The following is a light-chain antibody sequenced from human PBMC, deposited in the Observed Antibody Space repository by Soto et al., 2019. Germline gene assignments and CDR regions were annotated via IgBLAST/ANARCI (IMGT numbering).Light chain of an antibody. CDR1: QTINAW. Sequence: DIQMTQSPSTLSASVGDRVTITCRASQTINAWLAWYQQKPGKAPKLLIYKASTLENGVSSRFSGSGSGTEFTLTISCLQPDDYATYYCQEYNSYSQFTFGPGTKVDIK. J-gene: IGKJ3*01. V-gene: IGKV1-5*03. CDR2: KAS. CDR3: QEYNSYSQFT.